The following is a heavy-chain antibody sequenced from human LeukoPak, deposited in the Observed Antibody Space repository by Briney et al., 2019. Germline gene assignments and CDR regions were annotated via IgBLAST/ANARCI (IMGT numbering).Heavy chain of an antibody. CDR3: ARRYGDYFYYYYYMDV. V-gene: IGHV4-34*01. Sequence: PSETLSLTCAVYGGSFSGYYWSWIRQPPGKGLEGMGEINHSGSTNYNPSLKSRVTISVDTSKNQFSLKLSSVTAAHTAVYYCARRYGDYFYYYYYMDVWGKGTTVTISS. CDR2: INHSGST. D-gene: IGHD4-17*01. CDR1: GGSFSGYY. J-gene: IGHJ6*03.